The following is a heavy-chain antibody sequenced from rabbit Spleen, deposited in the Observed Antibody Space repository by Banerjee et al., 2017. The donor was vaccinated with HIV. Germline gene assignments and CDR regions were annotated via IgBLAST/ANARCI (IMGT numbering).Heavy chain of an antibody. J-gene: IGHJ4*01. Sequence: QEQLVESGGGLVKPEGSLTLTCKASGFSFSDRDVMCWVRQAPGKGLEWIACINAATAKPVYATWAKGRATISRTSSTTVTLQMTSLTAADTATYFCARDLAGAVGWNFYLWGPGTLVPVS. CDR3: ARDLAGAVGWNFYL. D-gene: IGHD4-1*01. CDR2: INAATAKP. V-gene: IGHV1S45*01. CDR1: GFSFSDRDV.